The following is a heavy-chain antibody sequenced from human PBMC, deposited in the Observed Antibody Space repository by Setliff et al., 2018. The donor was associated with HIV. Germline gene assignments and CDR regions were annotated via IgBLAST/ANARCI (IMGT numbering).Heavy chain of an antibody. Sequence: SETLSLTCTVSGASITSSYWTWIRQSPGRGLEYLGYIYYSGDSNYSPSLKSRLSMSLDASTSQFSLRLNSLTAADMAMYYCARFARDPTDWGRGILVTVSS. J-gene: IGHJ4*02. CDR3: ARFARDPTD. CDR2: IYYSGDS. CDR1: GASITSSY. V-gene: IGHV4-59*08.